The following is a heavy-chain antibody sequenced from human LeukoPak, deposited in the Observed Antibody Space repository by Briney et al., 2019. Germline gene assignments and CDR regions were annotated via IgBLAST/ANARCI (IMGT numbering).Heavy chain of an antibody. CDR3: AKYVEHYYDSSGYYPSDY. Sequence: GGSLRLSCAASGFTFSSYWMSWVRQAPGKGLEWVATIRQDGSQKYYVDSVKGRFTISRDNAKNSLYLQMNSLRAEDTAVYYCAKYVEHYYDSSGYYPSDYWGQGTLVTVSS. CDR1: GFTFSSYW. V-gene: IGHV3-7*03. CDR2: IRQDGSQK. J-gene: IGHJ4*02. D-gene: IGHD3-22*01.